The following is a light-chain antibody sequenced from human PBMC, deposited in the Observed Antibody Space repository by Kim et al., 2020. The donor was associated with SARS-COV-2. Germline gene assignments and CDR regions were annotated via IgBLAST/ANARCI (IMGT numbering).Light chain of an antibody. CDR2: WAS. J-gene: IGKJ2*01. V-gene: IGKV3-15*01. CDR1: QSVSSY. CDR3: QQYNILPYT. Sequence: SVSPRERDTHSCRDSQSVSSYVAWYQQKAGQAPRFLIYWASTRATGIPSRFSGSGSGTEFTLTISSLQSEDFAVYSCQQYNILPYTFGQGTKLVI.